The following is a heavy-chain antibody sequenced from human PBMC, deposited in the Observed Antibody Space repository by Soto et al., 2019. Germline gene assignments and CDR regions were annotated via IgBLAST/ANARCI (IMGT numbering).Heavy chain of an antibody. CDR1: GVTLSSYA. J-gene: IGHJ4*02. CDR3: GKSRERNIISLVY. Sequence: PGESLRLSCIASGVTLSSYALNWVRQAPGRGLEWVSAISGSGGTTYYADSVKGRFTISRDNSKNTLFLQMNSLRAEDAAIYYCGKSRERNIISLVYWGQ. CDR2: ISGSGGTT. V-gene: IGHV3-23*01. D-gene: IGHD3-10*01.